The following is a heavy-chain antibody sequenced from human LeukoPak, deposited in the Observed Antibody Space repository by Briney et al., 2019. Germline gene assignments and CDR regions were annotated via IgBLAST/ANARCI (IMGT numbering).Heavy chain of an antibody. CDR1: GFTFSSYW. V-gene: IGHV3-7*03. CDR2: IKQDGSEK. CDR3: AKDQHILTGFMAFDI. J-gene: IGHJ3*02. D-gene: IGHD3-9*01. Sequence: PGGSLRLSCAASGFTFSSYWMSWVRQAPGKGLEWVANIKQDGSEKYYVDSVKGRFTISRDNSKNTLYLQMNSLRAEDTAVYYCAKDQHILTGFMAFDIWGQGTMVTVSS.